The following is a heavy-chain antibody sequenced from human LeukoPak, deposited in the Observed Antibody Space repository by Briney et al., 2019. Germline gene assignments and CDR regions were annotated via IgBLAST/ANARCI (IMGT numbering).Heavy chain of an antibody. Sequence: SETLSLTCTVSGGSISSYYWSWIRQPPGKGLEWIGYIYYSGSTNYNPSLKSRVTISVDTSKNQFSLKLSSVTAADTAVYYCARADYYDSSGYYFDYWGQGTLVTVSS. CDR2: IYYSGST. D-gene: IGHD3-22*01. J-gene: IGHJ4*02. CDR1: GGSISSYY. CDR3: ARADYYDSSGYYFDY. V-gene: IGHV4-59*08.